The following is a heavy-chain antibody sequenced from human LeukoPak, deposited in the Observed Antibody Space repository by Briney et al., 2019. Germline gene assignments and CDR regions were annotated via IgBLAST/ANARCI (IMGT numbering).Heavy chain of an antibody. V-gene: IGHV3-43D*03. CDR3: AKDMGREGYYYMDV. CDR2: ISWDGGST. Sequence: GGSLRLSCAASGFTFDDYAMHWVRQAPGKGLEWVSLISWDGGSTYYADSVKGRFTISRDNSKNSLYLQMNSLRAEDTALYYCAKDMGREGYYYMDVWGKGTTVTVSS. CDR1: GFTFDDYA. J-gene: IGHJ6*03. D-gene: IGHD3-10*01.